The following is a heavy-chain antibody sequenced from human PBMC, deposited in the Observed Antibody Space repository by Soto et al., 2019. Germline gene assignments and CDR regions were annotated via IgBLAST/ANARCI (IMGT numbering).Heavy chain of an antibody. CDR1: GGTFSSYA. V-gene: IGHV1-69*06. Sequence: SVKVSCKASGGTFSSYAISWVRQAPGQGLEWMGGIIPIFGTANYAQKFQGRVTITADKSTSTAYMELSSLRSEDTAVYYCARKDGQYRRSPDYYYYYGMEVWGQGTTVTAP. CDR2: IIPIFGTA. D-gene: IGHD6-6*01. J-gene: IGHJ6*02. CDR3: ARKDGQYRRSPDYYYYYGMEV.